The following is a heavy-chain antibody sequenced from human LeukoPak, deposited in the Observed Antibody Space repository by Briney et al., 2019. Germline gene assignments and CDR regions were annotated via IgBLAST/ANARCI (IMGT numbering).Heavy chain of an antibody. CDR3: ARSSLLTIGYWSNFDY. J-gene: IGHJ4*02. CDR2: IYTSGST. D-gene: IGHD3-22*01. CDR1: GGSISSGSYY. Sequence: PSQTLSLTCTVSGGSISSGSYYWSWIRQPAGKGLEWIGRIYTSGSTNYNPSLKSRVTISVGTSKNQFSLKLSSVTAADTAVYYCARSSLLTIGYWSNFDYWGQGTLVTVSS. V-gene: IGHV4-61*02.